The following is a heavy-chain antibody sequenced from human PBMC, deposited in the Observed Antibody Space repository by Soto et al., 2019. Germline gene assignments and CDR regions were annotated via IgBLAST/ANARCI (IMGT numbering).Heavy chain of an antibody. J-gene: IGHJ4*02. D-gene: IGHD1-26*01. V-gene: IGHV4-61*01. CDR2: IYYSGST. CDR3: ARAVVGAVRFDY. Sequence: QVQLQESGPGLVKPSETLSLTCTVSGGSVSSGSYYWSWIRQPPGKGLEWIGYIYYSGSTNYNPSLTRRVTISVDPSKNQFSLKLSSVTAADTAVYYCARAVVGAVRFDYWGQGTLVTVSS. CDR1: GGSVSSGSYY.